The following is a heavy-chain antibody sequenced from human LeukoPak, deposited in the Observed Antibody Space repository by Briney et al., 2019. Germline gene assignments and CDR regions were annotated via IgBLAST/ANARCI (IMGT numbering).Heavy chain of an antibody. CDR3: AKDFADDYYDSSGYSR. CDR1: GFTFDDYA. D-gene: IGHD3-22*01. CDR2: ISWNSGSI. J-gene: IGHJ4*02. Sequence: GGSLRLSCAAFGFTFDDYAMHWVRQAPGKGLEWVSGISWNSGSIGYADSVKGRFTISRDNAKNSLYLQMNSLRAEDTALYYCAKDFADDYYDSSGYSRWGQGTLVTVSS. V-gene: IGHV3-9*01.